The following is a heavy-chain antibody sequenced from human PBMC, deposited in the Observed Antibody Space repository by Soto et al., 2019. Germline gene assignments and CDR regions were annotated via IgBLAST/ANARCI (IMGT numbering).Heavy chain of an antibody. J-gene: IGHJ3*02. V-gene: IGHV4-4*07. CDR2: IYTSGST. Sequence: QVQLQKSGPGLVKPSETLSLTCTVSGGSISSYYWSWIRQPAGKGLEWIGRIYTSGSTNYNPSLKSRVTMSVDTSKNQFSLKLSSVTAADTAVYYCARVSPPSRLGELSPHDAFDIWGQGTMVTVSS. CDR1: GGSISSYY. D-gene: IGHD3-16*02. CDR3: ARVSPPSRLGELSPHDAFDI.